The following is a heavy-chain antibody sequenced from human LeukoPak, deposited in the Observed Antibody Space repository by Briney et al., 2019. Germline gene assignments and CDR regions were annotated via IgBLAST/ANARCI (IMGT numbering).Heavy chain of an antibody. D-gene: IGHD5-12*01. Sequence: GRSLRLSCTASGFSVGDYAMSWVRQAPGKGLEWVGFIRSKTYGGTADYAASVEGRFTISRDDSNNIAHLQMNSLKTEDTAVYYCTRGLEGFTAYDDYWGQGTLVTVSS. CDR3: TRGLEGFTAYDDY. CDR1: GFSVGDYA. CDR2: IRSKTYGGTA. J-gene: IGHJ4*02. V-gene: IGHV3-49*04.